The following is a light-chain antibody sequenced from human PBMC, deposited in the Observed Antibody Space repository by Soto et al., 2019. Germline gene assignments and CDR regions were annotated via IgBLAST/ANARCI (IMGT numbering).Light chain of an antibody. CDR1: QSVSTS. J-gene: IGKJ4*01. CDR2: QAS. Sequence: DIPMTQSPSTLSASVGDRVTITCRASQSVSTSLAWYQRQPGKAPKLLIYQASTLGSGVPSRFSDSASETEFTLSISSLQPDDFATYYCQQYNNYPLTFGGGTKVEIK. CDR3: QQYNNYPLT. V-gene: IGKV1-5*03.